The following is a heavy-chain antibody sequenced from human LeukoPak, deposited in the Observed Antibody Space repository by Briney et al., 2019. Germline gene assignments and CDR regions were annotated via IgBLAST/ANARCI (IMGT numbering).Heavy chain of an antibody. V-gene: IGHV1-18*01. CDR1: GGTFSSYG. Sequence: ASVKVSCKASGGTFSSYGISWVRQAPGQGLEWMGWISAYNGNTNYAQKLQGRVTMTTDTSTSTAYMELRSLRSDDTAVYYCARVEVYCSSTSCYTLGWFDPWGQGTLVTVSS. CDR3: ARVEVYCSSTSCYTLGWFDP. J-gene: IGHJ5*02. CDR2: ISAYNGNT. D-gene: IGHD2-2*02.